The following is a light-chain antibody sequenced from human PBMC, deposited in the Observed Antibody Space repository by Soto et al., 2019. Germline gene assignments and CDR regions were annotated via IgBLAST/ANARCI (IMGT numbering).Light chain of an antibody. V-gene: IGKV3-20*01. CDR1: QSVRNSY. Sequence: EIVLTQSPGTLSLSPGERATLACRASQSVRNSYLAWYQQKPGQAPRLLIYGASTRATGIPDRFSGSASGTDFTLTISRLEPEDFAVYYCQQYGSSPRFTFGPGTKVDIK. J-gene: IGKJ3*01. CDR3: QQYGSSPRFT. CDR2: GAS.